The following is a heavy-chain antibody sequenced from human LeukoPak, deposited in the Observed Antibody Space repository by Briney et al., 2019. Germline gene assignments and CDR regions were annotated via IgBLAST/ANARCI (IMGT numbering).Heavy chain of an antibody. D-gene: IGHD3-3*01. Sequence: GGSLRLSCAASGFTFSSYSMNWVRQAPGKGLEWVSGITWHSENIDYGDSVRGRFTISRDNAKNSLYLQMNSLRAEDTALYFCVAVPETDFWIGFYLDYWGQGTLVTVSS. CDR3: VAVPETDFWIGFYLDY. J-gene: IGHJ4*02. CDR2: ITWHSENI. CDR1: GFTFSSYS. V-gene: IGHV3-9*01.